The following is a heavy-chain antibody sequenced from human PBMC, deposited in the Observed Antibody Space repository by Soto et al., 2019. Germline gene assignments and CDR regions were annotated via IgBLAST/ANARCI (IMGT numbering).Heavy chain of an antibody. CDR3: ARDPTTIASAGMEDY. J-gene: IGHJ4*02. Sequence: QVQLVQSGAEVKKPGASVKVSCKASGYTFTSYGISWVRQAPGQGLEWMGWISAYNGNTNYAQKLQGRVTMTTDTSTSTAYIELRSLISDDTAVYYCARDPTTIASAGMEDYWGQGTLVTVSS. V-gene: IGHV1-18*01. CDR2: ISAYNGNT. CDR1: GYTFTSYG. D-gene: IGHD6-13*01.